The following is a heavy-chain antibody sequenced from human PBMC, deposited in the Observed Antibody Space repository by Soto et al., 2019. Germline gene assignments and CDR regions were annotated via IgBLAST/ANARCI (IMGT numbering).Heavy chain of an antibody. CDR3: AAELGFGKLSVV. CDR1: GDTFKNCV. D-gene: IGHD3-10*01. Sequence: QVQVVQSGVEVRRPGSSVKVSCNASGDTFKNCVISWVRQAPGQGLEWMGGIIPLFGTTDFAQRFQGRLTITTDESTNTAYMELSRLRSEDTATYYCAAELGFGKLSVVWGQGTTVIVSS. J-gene: IGHJ6*02. V-gene: IGHV1-69*01. CDR2: IIPLFGTT.